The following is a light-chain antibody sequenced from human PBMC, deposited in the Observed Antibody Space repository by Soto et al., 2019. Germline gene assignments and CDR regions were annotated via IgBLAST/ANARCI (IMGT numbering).Light chain of an antibody. CDR2: GAS. V-gene: IGKV3-15*01. J-gene: IGKJ4*01. Sequence: EIVMTQSPASLSVSPGERATLSCRASQSVGTSLAWYRQKPGQAPSLLIYGASTRATGVPATFSGSGSGTEFTLTISSLQSEDFALYYCQQYYRWPLTFGGGTKVDIK. CDR1: QSVGTS. CDR3: QQYYRWPLT.